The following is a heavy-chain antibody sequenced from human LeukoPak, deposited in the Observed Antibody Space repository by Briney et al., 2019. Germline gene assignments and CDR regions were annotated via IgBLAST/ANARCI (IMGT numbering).Heavy chain of an antibody. D-gene: IGHD5-18*01. CDR3: ARDSTAMVTVAANAFDI. CDR1: GGPVSSGSYY. V-gene: IGHV4-61*01. J-gene: IGHJ3*02. CDR2: IYYSGST. Sequence: SETLSPTCTVSGGPVSSGSYYWSWIRQPPGKGLEWIGYIYYSGSTNYNPSLKSRVTISVDTSKNQFSLKLSSVTAADTAVYYCARDSTAMVTVAANAFDIWGQGTMVTVSS.